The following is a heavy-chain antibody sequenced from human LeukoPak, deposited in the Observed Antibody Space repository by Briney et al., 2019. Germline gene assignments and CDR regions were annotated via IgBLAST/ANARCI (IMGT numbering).Heavy chain of an antibody. CDR3: ARVPVGYSSGWYYY. CDR1: GGTFSSYA. J-gene: IGHJ4*02. CDR2: IIPIFGTA. D-gene: IGHD6-19*01. V-gene: IGHV1-69*13. Sequence: EASVKVSCKASGGTFSSYAISWVRQAPGQGLEWMGGIIPIFGTANYAQKFQGRVTITADESTSTAYMELSSLRSEDTAVYYCARVPVGYSSGWYYYWGQGTLVTVSS.